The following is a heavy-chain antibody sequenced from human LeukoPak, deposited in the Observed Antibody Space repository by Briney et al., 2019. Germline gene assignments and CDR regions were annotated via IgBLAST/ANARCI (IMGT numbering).Heavy chain of an antibody. J-gene: IGHJ4*02. CDR1: GGSISSGGYY. CDR3: ARVKTIFGVVVSYFDY. V-gene: IGHV4-30-2*01. D-gene: IGHD3-3*01. Sequence: SETLSLTCTVSGGSISSGGYYWSWIRQPPGKGLEWIGYIYHSGSTYYNPSLKSRVTISVDRSKNQFSLKLSSVTAADTAVYYCARVKTIFGVVVSYFDYWGQGTLVTVSS. CDR2: IYHSGST.